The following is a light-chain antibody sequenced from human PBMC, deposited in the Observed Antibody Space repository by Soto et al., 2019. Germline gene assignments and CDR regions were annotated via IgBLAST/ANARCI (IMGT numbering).Light chain of an antibody. V-gene: IGKV3-20*01. J-gene: IGKJ2*01. Sequence: EIVLTQSPGTLSVSPGERVTLSCRASQTVSSSYLAWYQHKPGQAPRLLIYGASSRASGIPDRISGSGSGTHYTLTISRLEPEDFALYYCQQYGTSPYTFGQGTKLEIK. CDR1: QTVSSSY. CDR3: QQYGTSPYT. CDR2: GAS.